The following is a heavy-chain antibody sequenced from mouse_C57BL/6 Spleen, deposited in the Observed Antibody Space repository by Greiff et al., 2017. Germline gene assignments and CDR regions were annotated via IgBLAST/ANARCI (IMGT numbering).Heavy chain of an antibody. CDR1: GYTFTSYC. Sequence: QVQLQQPGTELVKPGASVKLSCKASGYTFTSYCLHWVKLRPGPGLEWIGNINPSNGGTNYNQMFNSKATLTVDKSSSTSYMQLRSLTSEDSAVDYCARTYYYGTSFAYWGQGTLVTVSA. D-gene: IGHD1-1*01. J-gene: IGHJ3*01. V-gene: IGHV1-53*01. CDR3: ARTYYYGTSFAY. CDR2: INPSNGGT.